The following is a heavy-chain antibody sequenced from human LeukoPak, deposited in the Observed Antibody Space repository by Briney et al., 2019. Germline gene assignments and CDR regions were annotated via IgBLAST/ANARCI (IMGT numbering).Heavy chain of an antibody. Sequence: GGSLRLSCAASGFTFSSYAMHWVRQAPGKGLEWVAVISYDGGNKYYADSVKGRFTISRDNSKNTLYLQMNSLRAEDTAVYYCARDSRKYYYGMDVWGQGTTVTVSS. J-gene: IGHJ6*02. CDR2: ISYDGGNK. CDR1: GFTFSSYA. V-gene: IGHV3-30-3*01. CDR3: ARDSRKYYYGMDV.